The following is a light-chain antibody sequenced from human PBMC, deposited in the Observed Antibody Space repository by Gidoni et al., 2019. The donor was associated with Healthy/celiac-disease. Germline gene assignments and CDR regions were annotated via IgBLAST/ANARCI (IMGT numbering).Light chain of an antibody. V-gene: IGKV3-20*01. CDR1: QSVSSSY. CDR2: GAS. J-gene: IGKJ2*01. Sequence: EIVLTQSPGTLSLSPGERANLSCRASQSVSSSYLAWYQQKPGQAPRLLIYGASSRATGIPDRFSGSGSGTDFTLTISRLEPEDFAVYYCQQYGSSPTFGQGTKLEIK. CDR3: QQYGSSPT.